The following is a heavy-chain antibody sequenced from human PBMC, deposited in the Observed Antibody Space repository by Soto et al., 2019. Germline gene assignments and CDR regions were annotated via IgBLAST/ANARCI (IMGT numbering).Heavy chain of an antibody. J-gene: IGHJ6*02. V-gene: IGHV3-33*06. CDR3: AKVLNYYSNGMDV. CDR1: GFTFSSSG. CDR2: IWYDGSEK. Sequence: PGGSLRLSCAASGFTFSSSGMHWVRQAPGKGLEWVALIWYDGSEKYYADSVKGRFTISRDNSKNTLYLQMNSLRAEDTAVYYCAKVLNYYSNGMDVWGQGTTVTVSS.